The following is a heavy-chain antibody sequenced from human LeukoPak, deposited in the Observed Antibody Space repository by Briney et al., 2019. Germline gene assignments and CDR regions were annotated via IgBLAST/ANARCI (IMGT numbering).Heavy chain of an antibody. D-gene: IGHD6-13*01. V-gene: IGHV3-11*01. CDR3: ARAWTYSSSWFWFDP. J-gene: IGHJ5*02. CDR2: ISSSGSTI. Sequence: GGSLRLSCAASGFTFSDYYMSWIRQAPGKGLEWVSYISSSGSTIYYADSVKGRFTISRDNAKNSLYLQMNSLRAEDTAVYYCARAWTYSSSWFWFDPWGQGTLVTVSS. CDR1: GFTFSDYY.